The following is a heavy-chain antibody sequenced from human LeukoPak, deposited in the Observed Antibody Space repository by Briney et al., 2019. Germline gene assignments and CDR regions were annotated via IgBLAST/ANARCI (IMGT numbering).Heavy chain of an antibody. CDR1: GGSFSGYY. J-gene: IGHJ4*02. CDR3: ASYDY. Sequence: PSETLSLICAVYGGSFSGYYWSWIRQPPGKGLEWIGEINHSGSNNYNPSLKSRVTISVDTSKNQSSLKLSSVTPADTAVYYCASYDYWGQGTLVTVSS. CDR2: INHSGSN. V-gene: IGHV4-34*01.